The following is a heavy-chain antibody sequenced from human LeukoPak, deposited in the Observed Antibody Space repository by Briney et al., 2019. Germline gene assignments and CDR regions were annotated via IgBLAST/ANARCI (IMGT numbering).Heavy chain of an antibody. Sequence: GGSLRLSCAASGFTFSSYAMHWVRQAPGKGLEYVSAISSNGGSTYYANSVKGRFTISRDNSKNTLYLEMGSLRAEDMDVYYCARDGGGAYYDILTGYYNHYYYMDVWGKGTTVTVSS. V-gene: IGHV3-64*01. CDR2: ISSNGGST. CDR3: ARDGGGAYYDILTGYYNHYYYMDV. D-gene: IGHD3-9*01. J-gene: IGHJ6*03. CDR1: GFTFSSYA.